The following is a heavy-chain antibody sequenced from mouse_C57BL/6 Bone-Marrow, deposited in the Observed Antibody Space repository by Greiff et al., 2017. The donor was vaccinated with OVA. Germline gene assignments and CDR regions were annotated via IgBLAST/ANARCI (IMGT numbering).Heavy chain of an antibody. CDR2: INYDGIST. V-gene: IGHV5-16*01. Sequence: EVMLVESEGGLVQPGSSRKRAWTASGFTFSDYYMAWAIPHPEKVQDVISNINYDGISTYYLDSLKSRFIISRDNAKNILYLQMSSLKSEDTATYYCAREEGLRRAYYFDYWGQGTTLTVSS. CDR3: AREEGLRRAYYFDY. J-gene: IGHJ2*01. CDR1: GFTFSDYY. D-gene: IGHD2-4*01.